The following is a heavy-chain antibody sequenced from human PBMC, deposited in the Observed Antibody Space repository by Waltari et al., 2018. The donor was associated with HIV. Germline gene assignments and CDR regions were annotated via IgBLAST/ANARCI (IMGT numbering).Heavy chain of an antibody. CDR2: ISSTSNTI. CDR1: GFTFSSYS. J-gene: IGHJ6*02. D-gene: IGHD2-15*01. CDR3: AKEVVALPHYYYYGLDV. V-gene: IGHV3-48*04. Sequence: EVQLVESGGGLVQPGGSLRLSCAASGFTFSSYSMTWVRQAQGKGLEWVSYISSTSNTIYYADSVKGRFTVSRDNAKNSLSLQMNSLRAEDTAVYFCAKEVVALPHYYYYGLDVWGQGTTVTVSS.